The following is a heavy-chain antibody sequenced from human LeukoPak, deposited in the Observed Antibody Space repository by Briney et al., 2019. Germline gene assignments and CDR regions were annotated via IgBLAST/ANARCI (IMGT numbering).Heavy chain of an antibody. CDR2: IKQDGSEK. D-gene: IGHD5-24*01. J-gene: IGHJ4*02. Sequence: QPGGSLRLSCAASGSTFSSYWMSWVRQAPGKGLEWVANIKQDGSEKYYVDSVKGRFTISRDNAKNSLYLQMNSLRAEDTAVYYCARVEDTDGYNPLHFDYWGQGTLVTVSS. V-gene: IGHV3-7*01. CDR1: GSTFSSYW. CDR3: ARVEDTDGYNPLHFDY.